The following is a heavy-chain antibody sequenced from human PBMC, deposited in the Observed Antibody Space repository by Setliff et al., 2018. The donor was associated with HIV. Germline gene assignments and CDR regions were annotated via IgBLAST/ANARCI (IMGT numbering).Heavy chain of an antibody. Sequence: VASVKVSCKASGYTFAGYYMHWVRQAPGQGLEWMGWINPNSGGTNYAQKFQGRVTMTRNTSISTAYMELRSLRSEDTAVYFCARTWGAGVTGYWFEPWGQGTRVTVSS. CDR2: INPNSGGT. D-gene: IGHD3-9*01. CDR3: ARTWGAGVTGYWFEP. V-gene: IGHV1-2*02. J-gene: IGHJ5*02. CDR1: GYTFAGYY.